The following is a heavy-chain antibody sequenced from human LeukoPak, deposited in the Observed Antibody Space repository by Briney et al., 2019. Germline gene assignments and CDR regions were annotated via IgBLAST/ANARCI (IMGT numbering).Heavy chain of an antibody. CDR2: INHSGST. D-gene: IGHD6-19*01. CDR3: ARGGPYSSGYLDY. V-gene: IGHV4-34*01. J-gene: IGHJ4*02. CDR1: GGSFSGYY. Sequence: SETLSLTCAVYGGSFSGYYWSWIRQPPGKGLEWIGEINHSGSTNYNPSLKSRVTISVDTSKNQFSLKLSSVTAADTAVYYCARGGPYSSGYLDYWGQGTLVTVSS.